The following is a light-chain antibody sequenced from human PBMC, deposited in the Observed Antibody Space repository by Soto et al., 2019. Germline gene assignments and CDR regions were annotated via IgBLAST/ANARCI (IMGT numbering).Light chain of an antibody. CDR1: SSDVGGYNY. Sequence: QSALTQPASVSGSPGQSITISCTGTSSDVGGYNYVSWYQHHPGKAPKLMIYDVSNRPSGVSNRFSGSKSGNTASLTISGLQAEDQADYYSSSYTSSSTLVFGGGTQLTVL. V-gene: IGLV2-14*03. CDR2: DVS. CDR3: SSYTSSSTLV. J-gene: IGLJ2*01.